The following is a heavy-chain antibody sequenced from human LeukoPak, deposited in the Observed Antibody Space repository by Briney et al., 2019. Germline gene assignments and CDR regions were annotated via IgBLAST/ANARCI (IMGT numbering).Heavy chain of an antibody. D-gene: IGHD1-26*01. CDR3: AREGRVVGAQYYFDY. Sequence: ASVKVSCKASGYTFTSYGISWVRQAPGQGLEWMGWISAYNGNTNYAQKLQGRVTMTTDTSTSTDYMELRSLRSDDTAVYYCAREGRVVGAQYYFDYWGQGTLVTVSS. V-gene: IGHV1-18*01. J-gene: IGHJ4*02. CDR2: ISAYNGNT. CDR1: GYTFTSYG.